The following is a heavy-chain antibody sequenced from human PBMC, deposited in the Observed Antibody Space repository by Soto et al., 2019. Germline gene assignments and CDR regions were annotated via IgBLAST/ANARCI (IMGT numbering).Heavy chain of an antibody. J-gene: IGHJ4*02. CDR1: GGSVRSSSYY. CDR3: ARHEGGAAADRPLDY. Sequence: QLRLQESGPGLVKSSETLSLTCTISGGSVRSSSYYWGWIRQPPGKGLEWIASIYYSGRTHNNPALKSRVTMSTDTYTNQFSLKMNSVTAADTAVYYCARHEGGAAADRPLDYWGQGTLVTVPS. D-gene: IGHD6-13*01. CDR2: IYYSGRT. V-gene: IGHV4-39*01.